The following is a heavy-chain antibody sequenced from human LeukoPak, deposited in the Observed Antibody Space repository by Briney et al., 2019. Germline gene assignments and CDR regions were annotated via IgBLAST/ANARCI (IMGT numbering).Heavy chain of an antibody. V-gene: IGHV3-23*01. Sequence: GGSLRLSCAASGFTFSSYAMSWVRQAPGKGLEWVSAISGSGGSTYYADSVKGRFTISRDNSKNTLYLQMNSLRAEDTAVYYCAKAGPAYYYDSSGYFDYWGQGTLVTVSS. D-gene: IGHD3-22*01. J-gene: IGHJ4*02. CDR3: AKAGPAYYYDSSGYFDY. CDR2: ISGSGGST. CDR1: GFTFSSYA.